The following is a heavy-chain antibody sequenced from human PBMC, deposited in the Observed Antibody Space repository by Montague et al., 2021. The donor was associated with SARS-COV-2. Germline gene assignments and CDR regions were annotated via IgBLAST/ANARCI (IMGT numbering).Heavy chain of an antibody. CDR1: GGSISSYY. CDR2: IYYSGST. J-gene: IGHJ4*02. CDR3: ASQVPDFWSGIDY. V-gene: IGHV4-59*01. Sequence: SETLSLTCTVSGGSISSYYWSWIRQPPGKGLEWIGYIYYSGSTNYNPSLKGRVTISVDTSKNQFPLKLSSVTAADTAVYYCASQVPDFWSGIDYWGQGTLVTVSS. D-gene: IGHD3-3*01.